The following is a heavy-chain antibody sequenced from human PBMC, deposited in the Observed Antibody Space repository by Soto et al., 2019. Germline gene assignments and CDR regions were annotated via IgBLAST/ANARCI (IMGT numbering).Heavy chain of an antibody. Sequence: KVTSMGSGYSFTSYWNGRVLQMQGKALEWIGIIYPGDSDTRYSPSFQGQVTISADESISTASLQWISLKASGTALYYWARRSSYYYGIGIWGEGTTVTLSS. J-gene: IGHJ6*01. V-gene: IGHV5-51*01. CDR3: ARRSSYYYGIGI. CDR1: GYSFTSYW. CDR2: IYPGDSDT.